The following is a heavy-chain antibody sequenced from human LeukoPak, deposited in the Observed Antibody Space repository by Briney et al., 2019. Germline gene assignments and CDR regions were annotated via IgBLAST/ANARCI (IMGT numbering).Heavy chain of an antibody. CDR1: GFSSFSGHW. V-gene: IGHV3-7*01. CDR2: IRYDGSEK. Sequence: GSLRLSXTVSGFSSFSGHWMNWVRQAPGKGLEWVANIRYDGSEKCYGDSVEGRFIISRDNSKNSLYLQMNSLRAEDTAVYYCATRNNFEYWGQGTLVTVSS. J-gene: IGHJ4*02. CDR3: ATRNNFEY.